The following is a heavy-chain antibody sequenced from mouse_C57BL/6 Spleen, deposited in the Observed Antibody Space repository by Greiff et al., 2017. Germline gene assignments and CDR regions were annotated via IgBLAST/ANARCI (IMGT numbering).Heavy chain of an antibody. J-gene: IGHJ4*01. Sequence: VQLQQSGPGLVKPSQSLFLTCSITGFPITSGYYWIWIRQSPGKPLEWMGYITHSGETFYNPSLQSPISITRETSKNQFFLQLNSVTTEDTAMYYCAGARDGYAMDYWGQGTSVTVSS. D-gene: IGHD2-3*01. V-gene: IGHV12-3*01. CDR2: ITHSGET. CDR1: GFPITSGYY. CDR3: AGARDGYAMDY.